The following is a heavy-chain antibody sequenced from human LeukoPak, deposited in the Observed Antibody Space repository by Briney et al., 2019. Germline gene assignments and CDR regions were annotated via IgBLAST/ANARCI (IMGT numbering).Heavy chain of an antibody. V-gene: IGHV4-59*12. J-gene: IGHJ4*02. CDR3: ASQNYYGLGYYFDY. Sequence: SETLSLTCTVSGGSISSYYWSWIRQPPGKGLEWIGEIYHSGSTNYNPSLKSRVTISVDKSKNQFSLKLSSVTAADTAVYYCASQNYYGLGYYFDYWGQGTLVTVSS. CDR1: GGSISSYY. CDR2: IYHSGST. D-gene: IGHD3-10*01.